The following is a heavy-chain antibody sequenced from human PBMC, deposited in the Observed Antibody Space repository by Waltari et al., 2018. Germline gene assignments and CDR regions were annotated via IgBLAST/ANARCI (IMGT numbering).Heavy chain of an antibody. CDR3: AKVEGNGPLGIDY. CDR1: GFTFSNSA. Sequence: EVQLLESGGGLLQPGGCLRLSCAASGFTFSNSAMNWVRQAPGKGLQWVSSISGSGASTFYTDSVKGRFIISRDNSKNTLYLQMNSLRAEDTALYYCAKVEGNGPLGIDYWGQGTLVTVSS. V-gene: IGHV3-23*01. J-gene: IGHJ4*02. D-gene: IGHD3-16*01. CDR2: ISGSGAST.